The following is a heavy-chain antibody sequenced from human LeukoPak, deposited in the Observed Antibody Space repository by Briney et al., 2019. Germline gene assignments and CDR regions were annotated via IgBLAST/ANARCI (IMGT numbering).Heavy chain of an antibody. V-gene: IGHV1-2*02. CDR1: GYTFTGYY. Sequence: ASVKVSCKASGYTFTGYYMHWVRQAPGQGLEWMGWINPNSGGTNYAQKFQGRVTMTRDTSISTAYMELSRLGSDDTAVYYCARGRDIVVVPAALYYYGMDVWGQGTTVTVSS. CDR3: ARGRDIVVVPAALYYYGMDV. CDR2: INPNSGGT. D-gene: IGHD2-2*01. J-gene: IGHJ6*02.